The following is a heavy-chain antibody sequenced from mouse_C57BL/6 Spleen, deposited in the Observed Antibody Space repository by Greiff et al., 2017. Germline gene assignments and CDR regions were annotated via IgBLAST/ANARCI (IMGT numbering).Heavy chain of an antibody. Sequence: VQLQQPGAELVRPGSSVKLSCKASGYTFTSYWMDWVKQRPGQGLEWIGNIYPSDSETHYNQKFKDKATLTVDKSSSTAYMQLSSLTSEDSAVYYWASGFTTVVAEGYYAKDYWGQGTSVTVSS. V-gene: IGHV1-61*01. D-gene: IGHD1-1*01. CDR2: IYPSDSET. CDR3: ASGFTTVVAEGYYAKDY. J-gene: IGHJ4*01. CDR1: GYTFTSYW.